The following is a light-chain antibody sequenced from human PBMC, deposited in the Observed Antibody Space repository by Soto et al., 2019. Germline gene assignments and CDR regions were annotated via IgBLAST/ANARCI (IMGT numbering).Light chain of an antibody. Sequence: QSVLTQPPSASGTPGQRVTISCSGSGSNIGSHTVNWYQQLPGTAPKLLIYTDDQRPSAVPDRFSGSKSGTSASLAISGLQSEDEADYHCVTWDDSLNGTVFGGGTKLTVL. J-gene: IGLJ2*01. CDR1: GSNIGSHT. CDR2: TDD. CDR3: VTWDDSLNGTV. V-gene: IGLV1-44*01.